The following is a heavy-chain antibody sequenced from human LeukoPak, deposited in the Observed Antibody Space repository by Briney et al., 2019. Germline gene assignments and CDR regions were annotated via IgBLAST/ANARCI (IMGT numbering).Heavy chain of an antibody. CDR1: GGSISSATYY. V-gene: IGHV4-61*02. D-gene: IGHD2-21*02. CDR2: IYTSGST. Sequence: PSQTLSLTCTVSGGSISSATYYWSWIRQPAGKGLEWIGRIYTSGSTNYNPSLKSRVTISVDTSKNQFSLKLSSVTAADTAVYYCARTRCGDCPWGDYFDYWGQGTLVTVSS. J-gene: IGHJ4*02. CDR3: ARTRCGDCPWGDYFDY.